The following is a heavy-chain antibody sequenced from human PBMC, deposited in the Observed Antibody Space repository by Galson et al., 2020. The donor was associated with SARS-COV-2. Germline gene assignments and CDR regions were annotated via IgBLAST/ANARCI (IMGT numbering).Heavy chain of an antibody. V-gene: IGHV4-59*01. CDR1: GDSISSNY. CDR2: IHSSGST. D-gene: IGHD3-16*02. J-gene: IGHJ4*02. Sequence: SEPLSLTCTVSGDSISSNYWSWIRQPPGKGLEWIAYIHSSGSTNYNPSLESRVAISVETSKNQFSLKLTSVTAADTAVYYCARGGKNYDYVWGSYRYDHFDCWGQVTLVTVSS. CDR3: ARGGKNYDYVWGSYRYDHFDC.